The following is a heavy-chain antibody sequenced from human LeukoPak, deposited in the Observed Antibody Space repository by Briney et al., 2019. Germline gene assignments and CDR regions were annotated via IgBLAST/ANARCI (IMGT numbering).Heavy chain of an antibody. Sequence: GGSLRLSCAASGFTFSSYTMSWVRRAPGKGLEWVSAHTASAGRTYYADSVKGRFTISRDNAKNSLYLQMNSLRAEDTALYYCAKSVVVAATFNYYGMDVWGQGTTVTVSS. D-gene: IGHD2-15*01. V-gene: IGHV3-23*01. CDR3: AKSVVVAATFNYYGMDV. J-gene: IGHJ6*02. CDR1: GFTFSSYT. CDR2: HTASAGRT.